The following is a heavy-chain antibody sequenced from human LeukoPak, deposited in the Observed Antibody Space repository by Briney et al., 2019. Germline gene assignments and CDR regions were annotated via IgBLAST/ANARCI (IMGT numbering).Heavy chain of an antibody. D-gene: IGHD6-13*01. J-gene: IGHJ4*02. CDR1: GGSFSGYY. CDR3: ARGRKAAAVPKPFDY. CDR2: INHSGST. Sequence: SETLSLTCAVYGGSFSGYYWTWIRQPPGKGLEWIGEINHSGSTNYNPSLKSRVTISVDPSKNQFSLKLSSVTAADTAVYYCARGRKAAAVPKPFDYWGQGTLVTVSS. V-gene: IGHV4-34*01.